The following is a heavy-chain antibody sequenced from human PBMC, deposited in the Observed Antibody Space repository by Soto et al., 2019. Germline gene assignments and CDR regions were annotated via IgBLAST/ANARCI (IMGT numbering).Heavy chain of an antibody. CDR2: INPSGGST. CDR3: ARGLKMDDHAYYFDY. Sequence: ASVNVSCKASGYTFTSYYMHWVRQAPGQGLEWMGIINPSGGSTSYAQKFQGRVTMTRDTSTSTVYMELSSLRSEDTAVYYCARGLKMDDHAYYFDYWGQGTLVTVSS. CDR1: GYTFTSYY. J-gene: IGHJ4*02. D-gene: IGHD1-1*01. V-gene: IGHV1-46*01.